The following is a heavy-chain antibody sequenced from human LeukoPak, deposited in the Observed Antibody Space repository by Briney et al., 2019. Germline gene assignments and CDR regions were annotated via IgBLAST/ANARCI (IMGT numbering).Heavy chain of an antibody. CDR2: ISSSGSTI. D-gene: IGHD3-3*01. CDR3: ARDGYYDFWSGYYIDY. V-gene: IGHV3-11*04. Sequence: PGGSLRLSCAAPGFTFSDYYMSWVRPAPGKGLEGVSYISSSGSTIYYADSVKGRFTISRDNAKNPLYLQMNSLRAEDTAVYYCARDGYYDFWSGYYIDYWGQGTLVTVSS. J-gene: IGHJ4*02. CDR1: GFTFSDYY.